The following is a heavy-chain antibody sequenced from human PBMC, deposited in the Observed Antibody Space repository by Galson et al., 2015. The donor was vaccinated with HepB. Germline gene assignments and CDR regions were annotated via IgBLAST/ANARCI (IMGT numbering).Heavy chain of an antibody. CDR3: VTRPPNMWLGPLHY. D-gene: IGHD6-19*01. CDR1: GFSFSRHD. CDR2: ITNNGGNT. V-gene: IGHV3-64D*06. J-gene: IGHJ4*02. Sequence: SLRLSCAASGFSFSRHDLYWVRQAPGKGLEFVSGITNNGGNTYYADSVKGRFTMSRDNSRNTGFLHMSSLRADDTAMYYCVTRPPNMWLGPLHYWGQGTMVTVSS.